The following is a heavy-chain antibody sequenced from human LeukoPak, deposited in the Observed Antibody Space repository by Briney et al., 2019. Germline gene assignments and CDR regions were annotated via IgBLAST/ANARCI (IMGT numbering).Heavy chain of an antibody. Sequence: QPGRSLRLSCAASGFMFSVYAMHWVRQAPGKGLEWLAVISHDGNNKYYADSVKGRFTISRDNSKNTLYLQMNSLRAEDTAVYYCARVTKYGGGGDCLDYWGQGTLVTVSS. J-gene: IGHJ4*02. CDR3: ARVTKYGGGGDCLDY. CDR2: ISHDGNNK. V-gene: IGHV3-30-3*01. D-gene: IGHD2-21*02. CDR1: GFMFSVYA.